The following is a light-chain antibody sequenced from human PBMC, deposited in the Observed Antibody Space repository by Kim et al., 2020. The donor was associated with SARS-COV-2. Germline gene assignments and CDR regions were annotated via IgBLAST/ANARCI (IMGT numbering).Light chain of an antibody. CDR2: GSS. Sequence: EIVLTQSPGTLSLSPGERATLSCRASQTVTSNYLAWYQQNRGQATSLLIYGSSSRATSIPGSFSGGGSRKGFPLTISSLDPEDFAVYYCQKNISSPATFGQGTKVYIK. CDR3: QKNISSPAT. CDR1: QTVTSNY. J-gene: IGKJ1*01. V-gene: IGKV3-20*01.